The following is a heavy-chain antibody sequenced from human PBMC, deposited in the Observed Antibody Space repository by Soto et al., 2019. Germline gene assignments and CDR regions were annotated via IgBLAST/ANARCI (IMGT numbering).Heavy chain of an antibody. J-gene: IGHJ5*02. V-gene: IGHV4-39*01. CDR3: GRPVGLLNNWFDR. CDR2: IYYSGST. Sequence: SETLSLTCTVSGGSISSSSYYWGWIRQPPGKGLEWIGSIYYSGSTYYNPSLKSRVTISVDTSKNQFSLKLSSVTAADTAVYSCGRPVGLLNNWFDRWGQGTLVTVS. D-gene: IGHD2-21*02. CDR1: GGSISSSSYY.